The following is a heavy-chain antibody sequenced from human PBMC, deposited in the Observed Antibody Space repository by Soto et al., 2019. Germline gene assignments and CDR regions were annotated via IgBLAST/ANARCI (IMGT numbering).Heavy chain of an antibody. CDR1: GYTFTSYP. V-gene: IGHV1-3*01. CDR3: ARDRVFVWFDP. Sequence: QVQLVQSGAEVKKPGASVKVSCKASGYTFTSYPMHWVRQAPGQRLEWMGWINAGNGNTKYSQKFQGRVTITRDTSASTAYMELSSLRSEDTAVYYCARDRVFVWFDPWGQGTLVTVSS. J-gene: IGHJ5*02. D-gene: IGHD6-13*01. CDR2: INAGNGNT.